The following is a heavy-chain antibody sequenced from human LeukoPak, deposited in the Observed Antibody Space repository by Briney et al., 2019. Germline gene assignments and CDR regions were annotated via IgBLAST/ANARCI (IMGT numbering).Heavy chain of an antibody. V-gene: IGHV4-39*01. CDR2: IYYSGST. J-gene: IGHJ6*04. CDR3: ASYYASGVSAYDYFGMDV. CDR1: GGSISSSSYY. D-gene: IGHD3-10*01. Sequence: SETLSLTCTVSGGSISSSSYYWGWIRQPPGKGLEWIGSIYYSGSTYYNPSLKSRVTISMDTSKNQFSLRLSSVTAADTAVYYCASYYASGVSAYDYFGMDVWGKGTTVTVS.